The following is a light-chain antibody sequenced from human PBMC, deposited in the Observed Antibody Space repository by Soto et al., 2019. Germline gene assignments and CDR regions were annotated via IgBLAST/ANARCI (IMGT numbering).Light chain of an antibody. CDR1: SSDVGSYDR. J-gene: IGLJ2*01. Sequence: QSALTQPPSVSGSPGQSVTISCIGTSSDVGSYDRVSWYRQPPGTAPKLMIYDVSTRPSGVPNRFSGSKSGNTASLTISGLQAEDEAYYYCSSYAGAGTYVVFGGGTQLTVL. V-gene: IGLV2-18*02. CDR2: DVS. CDR3: SSYAGAGTYVV.